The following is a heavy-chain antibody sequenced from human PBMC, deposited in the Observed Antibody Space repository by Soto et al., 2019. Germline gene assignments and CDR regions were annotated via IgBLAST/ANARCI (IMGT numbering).Heavy chain of an antibody. D-gene: IGHD4-4*01. CDR2: IYSSGST. CDR1: CGSIISYY. J-gene: IGHJ6*02. CDR3: ARIDYSRQLAPYYYGLDV. V-gene: IGHV4-4*07. Sequence: SETLSLTCTFSCGSIISYYWSWIRQPAGKGLEWIGRIYSSGSTNYNPSLKSRVTMSVDTSKNQFSLRLSSVTAADTAVYYCARIDYSRQLAPYYYGLDVWGQGTTVTVSS.